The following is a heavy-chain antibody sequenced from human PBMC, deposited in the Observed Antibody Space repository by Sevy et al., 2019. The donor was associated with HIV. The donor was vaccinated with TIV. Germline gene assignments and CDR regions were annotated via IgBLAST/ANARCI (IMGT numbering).Heavy chain of an antibody. J-gene: IGHJ4*02. CDR3: AKLPFTHADGPDFDF. CDR2: IYGTVVST. V-gene: IGHV3-23*01. CDR1: GFTFSSYA. Sequence: GGSLRLSCAASGFTFSSYALSWVRQAPGKGLEWVSAIYGTVVSTYYADSVKGRFTISRDNSKNTLYLQMYSLRAEDTAVYYCAKLPFTHADGPDFDFWGQGTLVTVSS.